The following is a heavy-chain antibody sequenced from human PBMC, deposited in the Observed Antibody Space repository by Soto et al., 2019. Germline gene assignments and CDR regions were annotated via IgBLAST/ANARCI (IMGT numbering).Heavy chain of an antibody. J-gene: IGHJ4*02. V-gene: IGHV3-21*01. Sequence: GGSLSLSCTASGFTFSSYSMNLGRQAPGKGLEWVSSISSSSSYIYYADSVKGRFTISRDNAKNSLYLQMNSLRAEDTAVYYCARDFRIAAVDGTLGYWGQGTLVTVS. CDR3: ARDFRIAAVDGTLGY. CDR2: ISSSSSYI. CDR1: GFTFSSYS. D-gene: IGHD6-19*01.